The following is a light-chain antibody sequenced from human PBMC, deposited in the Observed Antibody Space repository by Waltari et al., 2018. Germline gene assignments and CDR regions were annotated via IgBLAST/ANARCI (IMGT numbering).Light chain of an antibody. V-gene: IGLV1-40*01. CDR1: SSSSGAGYY. J-gene: IGLJ3*02. Sequence: QSVLTQPPSLSGAPGQRFTIPCTGTSSSSGAGYYFQWYRPLPGTVPALLIYENNIRPSGVPDRLSASKSGTSASLVITGLQAEDEADYFCQSYDKSLSAWVFGAGTKLTVL. CDR3: QSYDKSLSAWV. CDR2: ENN.